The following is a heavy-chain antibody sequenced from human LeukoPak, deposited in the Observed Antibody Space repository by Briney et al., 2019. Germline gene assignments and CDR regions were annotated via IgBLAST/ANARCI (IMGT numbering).Heavy chain of an antibody. CDR3: AKDWLGIAAGGSRADYYYHMDV. CDR2: IRFDGSNK. D-gene: IGHD6-13*01. J-gene: IGHJ6*03. Sequence: GGSLRLSCAASGFSISSYGMHWVRQAPGKGLEWVAFIRFDGSNKYYADAVKGRFTISRDNSKNRLYLQMNSLRAEDTAVYYCAKDWLGIAAGGSRADYYYHMDVWGKGTTVTVSS. V-gene: IGHV3-30*02. CDR1: GFSISSYG.